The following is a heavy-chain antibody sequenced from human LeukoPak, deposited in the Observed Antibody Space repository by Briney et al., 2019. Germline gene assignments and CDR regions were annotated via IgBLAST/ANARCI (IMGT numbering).Heavy chain of an antibody. CDR2: IIPTFGTA. CDR3: ARNGIAVAGTPQLGIFDY. Sequence: GASVKVSCKASGGTFSSYAISWVRQAPGQGLEWMGGIIPTFGTANYAQKFQGRVTITADESTSTAYMELSSLRSEDTAVYYCARNGIAVAGTPQLGIFDYWGQGTLVTVSS. CDR1: GGTFSSYA. J-gene: IGHJ4*02. V-gene: IGHV1-69*13. D-gene: IGHD6-19*01.